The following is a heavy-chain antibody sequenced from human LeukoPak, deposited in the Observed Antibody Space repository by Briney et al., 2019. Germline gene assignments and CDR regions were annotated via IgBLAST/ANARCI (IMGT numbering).Heavy chain of an antibody. Sequence: GGSLRPSCAASGFTFSSYAMSWVRQAPGKGLEWVSAISGSGGSTYYADSVKGRFTISRDNSKNTLYLQMNSLRAEDTAVYYCANSPPIRYCGGDCLPSYWGQGTLVTVSS. V-gene: IGHV3-23*01. CDR3: ANSPPIRYCGGDCLPSY. J-gene: IGHJ4*02. CDR2: ISGSGGST. D-gene: IGHD2-21*02. CDR1: GFTFSSYA.